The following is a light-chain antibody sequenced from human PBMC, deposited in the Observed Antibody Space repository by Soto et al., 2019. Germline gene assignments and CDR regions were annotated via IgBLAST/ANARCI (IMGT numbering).Light chain of an antibody. J-gene: IGLJ7*01. CDR3: AAWDDRLNGAV. CDR2: NNN. Sequence: QSVLTQPPSASGTPGQRVTISCSGSSSNIGSNTVNWYRQLPGTAPKLLIYNNNQRPSGVPDRFSGSKSGTSASLAISGLQSDDEADYYCAAWDDRLNGAVFGGGTQLTVL. CDR1: SSNIGSNT. V-gene: IGLV1-44*01.